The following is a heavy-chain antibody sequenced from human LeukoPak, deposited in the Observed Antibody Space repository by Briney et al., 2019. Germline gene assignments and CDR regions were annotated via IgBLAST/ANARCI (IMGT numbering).Heavy chain of an antibody. J-gene: IGHJ4*02. D-gene: IGHD6-19*01. CDR3: ARDRDTTSARAGSAFDY. Sequence: GGSLRLSCAASGFTFSSYSMNWVRQAPGKGLEWVSYISSSSSTIYYADSVKGRFTISRDNAKNSLYLQMNSLRAEDTAVYYCARDRDTTSARAGSAFDYWGQGTLVTVSS. V-gene: IGHV3-48*01. CDR1: GFTFSSYS. CDR2: ISSSSSTI.